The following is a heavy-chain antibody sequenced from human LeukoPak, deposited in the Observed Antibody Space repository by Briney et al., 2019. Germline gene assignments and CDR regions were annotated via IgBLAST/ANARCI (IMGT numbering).Heavy chain of an antibody. V-gene: IGHV3-33*01. CDR3: ARDLGYFHGSGSYFDY. D-gene: IGHD3-10*01. J-gene: IGHJ4*02. CDR2: IWYDGSDK. CDR1: GFTFSNYG. Sequence: GGSLRLSCAPSGFTFSNYGMHWVRQAPGKGLEWVAVIWYDGSDKYHADSVKGRFTISRDNSKNTLSLQMNCLRAEDTAVYYCARDLGYFHGSGSYFDYWGQGTLVTVSS.